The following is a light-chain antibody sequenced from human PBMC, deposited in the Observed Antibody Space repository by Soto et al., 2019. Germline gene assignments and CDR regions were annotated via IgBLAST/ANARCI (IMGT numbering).Light chain of an antibody. CDR1: HSLVYSDGNIY. CDR2: KVS. Sequence: DVVMTQSPLSLPVTLGQPASISCRSSHSLVYSDGNIYLNWFQLRPGQSPRRLIYKVSDRDSGVPDKFSGSGSGTDFTLEISRVEAEDVGLYYCMQGTHWPWTFGQGTKVDIK. J-gene: IGKJ1*01. V-gene: IGKV2-30*01. CDR3: MQGTHWPWT.